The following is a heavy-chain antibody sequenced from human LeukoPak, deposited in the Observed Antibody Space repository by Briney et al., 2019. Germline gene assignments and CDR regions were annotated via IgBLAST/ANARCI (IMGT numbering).Heavy chain of an antibody. CDR3: AKDLPRYSSGWYVLDY. J-gene: IGHJ4*02. CDR1: GDSVTGYF. CDR2: ISGSGGST. V-gene: IGHV3-23*01. Sequence: ETLSLTCTVFGDSVTGYFLNWVRQPPGKGLEWVSAISGSGGSTYYADSVKGRFTISRDNSKNTLYLQMNSLRAEDTAEYYCAKDLPRYSSGWYVLDYWGQGTLVTVSS. D-gene: IGHD6-19*01.